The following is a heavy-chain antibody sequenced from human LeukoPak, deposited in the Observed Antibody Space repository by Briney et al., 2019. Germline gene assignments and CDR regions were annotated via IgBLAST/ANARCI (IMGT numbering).Heavy chain of an antibody. V-gene: IGHV3-21*01. CDR2: ISSSSSYI. CDR3: ARDLVRGVIIAYYYGMDV. D-gene: IGHD3-10*01. Sequence: PGGSLRLSCAASGFTFSSYSMNWVRQVPGKGLEWVSSISSSSSYIYYADSVKGRFTISRDNAKNSLYLQMNSLRAEDTAVYYCARDLVRGVIIAYYYGMDVWGQGTTVTVSS. CDR1: GFTFSSYS. J-gene: IGHJ6*02.